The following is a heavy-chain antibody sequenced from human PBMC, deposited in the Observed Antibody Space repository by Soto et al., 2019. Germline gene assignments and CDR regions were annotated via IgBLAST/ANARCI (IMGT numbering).Heavy chain of an antibody. J-gene: IGHJ4*02. CDR3: ARSAPYSSGASY. D-gene: IGHD6-19*01. Sequence: QVQLQQWGAGLLKPSETLSLTCAVYGGSFSGYYWSWIRQPPGKGLEWIGEINHSGSTNYNPSLKSRVTISVDTSKNQFSLKLSSVTAADTAVYYCARSAPYSSGASYWGQGTLVTVSS. CDR1: GGSFSGYY. CDR2: INHSGST. V-gene: IGHV4-34*01.